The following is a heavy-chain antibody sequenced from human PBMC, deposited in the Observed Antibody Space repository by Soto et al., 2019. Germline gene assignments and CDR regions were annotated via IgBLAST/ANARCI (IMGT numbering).Heavy chain of an antibody. V-gene: IGHV4-61*01. Sequence: PSETLSLTCTVSGGSVSSGTYFWSWIRQSPGKGLEWIAYIYYSGGTNYNPSLQRRSTISVDTSKSQVSLTLTYVTAADAAVYYCARSPNYYYYGFDVWGQGTTVTVSS. CDR2: IYYSGGT. J-gene: IGHJ6*02. CDR1: GGSVSSGTYF. CDR3: ARSPNYYYYGFDV.